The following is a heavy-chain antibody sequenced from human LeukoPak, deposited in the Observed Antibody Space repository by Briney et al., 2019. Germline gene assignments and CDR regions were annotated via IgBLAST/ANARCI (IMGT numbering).Heavy chain of an antibody. D-gene: IGHD2-2*01. CDR1: GYTFTGYY. V-gene: IGHV1-2*02. J-gene: IGHJ5*02. Sequence: ASVKVSCKASGYTFTGYYMHWVRQAPGQGLEWMGWINPNSGGTNYAQKLQGRVTMTRDTSISTAYMELSRLRSDDTAVYYYARGDIVVVPAADFDPWGQGTLVTVSS. CDR3: ARGDIVVVPAADFDP. CDR2: INPNSGGT.